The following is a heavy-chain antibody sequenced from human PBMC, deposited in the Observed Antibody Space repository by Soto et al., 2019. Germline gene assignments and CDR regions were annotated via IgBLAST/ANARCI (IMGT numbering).Heavy chain of an antibody. CDR1: GGSISSSSYY. V-gene: IGHV4-39*01. J-gene: IGHJ4*02. CDR3: ARRTTVTTLFDY. Sequence: SSETLSLTCTVSGGSISSSSYYWGWIRQPPGKGLEWIGSIFSSGNTYYNPSLKSRVTISVDRSKNQFSLNLSSVTAADTAVYYCARRTTVTTLFDYWGQGTLVTISS. D-gene: IGHD4-17*01. CDR2: IFSSGNT.